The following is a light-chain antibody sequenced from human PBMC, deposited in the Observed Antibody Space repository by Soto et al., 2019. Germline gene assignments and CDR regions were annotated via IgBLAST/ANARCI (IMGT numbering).Light chain of an antibody. CDR3: QQRSNWPRALT. CDR2: DAS. CDR1: QIVSSY. J-gene: IGKJ4*01. Sequence: EIVLTQSPATLSLSPGERATLSCRASQIVSSYLAWYQQKPGQAPRLLIYDASNRATGIPARFSGSGSGTDFTLTISSLEPEDFAVYYCQQRSNWPRALTFGGGTKVDI. V-gene: IGKV3-11*01.